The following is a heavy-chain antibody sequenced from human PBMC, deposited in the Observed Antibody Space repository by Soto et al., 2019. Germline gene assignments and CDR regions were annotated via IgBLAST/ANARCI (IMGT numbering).Heavy chain of an antibody. Sequence: QLQLQESGSGLVKPSQTLSLTCAVSGGSICSGGYSWSWIRQPPGKGLEWIGYIYHSGSTYYNPSLKSRVTISVDRSKNQFSLKLSFVIAADTAVYYCARAPYYYVSSGYYLGWFDPWGQGTLVTVSS. J-gene: IGHJ5*02. D-gene: IGHD3-22*01. CDR3: ARAPYYYVSSGYYLGWFDP. CDR2: IYHSGST. CDR1: GGSICSGGYS. V-gene: IGHV4-30-2*01.